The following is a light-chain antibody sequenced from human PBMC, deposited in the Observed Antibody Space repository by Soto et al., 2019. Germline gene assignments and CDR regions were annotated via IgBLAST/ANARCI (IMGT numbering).Light chain of an antibody. CDR2: GNS. CDR3: QSYDSSLSGWGV. V-gene: IGLV1-40*01. CDR1: NSNIGAGYA. J-gene: IGLJ2*01. Sequence: QSVLTQPPSVSGAPGQRVTISCTGNNSNIGAGYAVNWYQQLPGTAPKLLISGNSNRPSGVPDRFSGSKSGTSASLAITGLQAEDEADYYCQSYDSSLSGWGVFGGGTQLTVL.